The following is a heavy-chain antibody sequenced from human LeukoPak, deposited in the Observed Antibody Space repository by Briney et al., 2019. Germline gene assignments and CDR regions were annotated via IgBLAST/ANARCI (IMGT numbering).Heavy chain of an antibody. Sequence: GGSLRLSCAASGFTFSSYEMNWVRQAPGKGLEWVAFIRYDGSNKYYADSVKGRFTISRDNSKNTLYLQMNSLGAEDTAVYYCANPTVTKNFDYWGQGTLVTVSS. CDR1: GFTFSSYE. CDR2: IRYDGSNK. V-gene: IGHV3-30*02. J-gene: IGHJ4*02. CDR3: ANPTVTKNFDY. D-gene: IGHD4-17*01.